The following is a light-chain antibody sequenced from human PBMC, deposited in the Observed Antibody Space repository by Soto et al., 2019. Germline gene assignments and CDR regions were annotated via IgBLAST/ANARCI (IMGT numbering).Light chain of an antibody. V-gene: IGKV3-15*01. CDR3: QQYNNWPPT. CDR2: GAS. CDR1: QSVSNN. Sequence: EIVMTQSPATLSVSPGERATLSCRASQSVSNNLAWYQQKPGQAPRLLIYGASTRATGIPARFSGSGSGTEFTLTISSPQSEDFAVYYCQQYNNWPPTFGQGTKVEIK. J-gene: IGKJ1*01.